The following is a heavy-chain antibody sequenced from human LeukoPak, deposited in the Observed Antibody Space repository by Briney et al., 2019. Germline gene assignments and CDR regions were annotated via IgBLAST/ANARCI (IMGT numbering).Heavy chain of an antibody. Sequence: GGSLRPSCAASGFTFSNYWMNWVRQAPGKGLEWVANINQDGSEKYYVDSVKGRFTISRDNGKKSLYLQMSSLRAEDTAVYYCARGQVTAVTGLASFDIWGQGTVVTVSS. CDR1: GFTFSNYW. CDR3: ARGQVTAVTGLASFDI. D-gene: IGHD4-17*01. J-gene: IGHJ3*02. V-gene: IGHV3-7*04. CDR2: INQDGSEK.